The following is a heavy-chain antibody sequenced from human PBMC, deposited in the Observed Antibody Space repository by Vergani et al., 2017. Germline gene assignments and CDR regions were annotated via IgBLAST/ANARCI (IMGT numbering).Heavy chain of an antibody. J-gene: IGHJ6*03. Sequence: QLQLQESDPGLVKPSETLSLTCTVSGGSIRSTFYYLGWIRQPPGKGLEWIGTIYYSGSTYYNPSLKSRVTISVDTSKNQFSLKTNSVTAADAAVYYCARHKEQLVPGNYYYYYYMDVWGKGTTVTVSS. V-gene: IGHV4-39*01. CDR2: IYYSGST. CDR1: GGSIRSTFYY. D-gene: IGHD6-13*01. CDR3: ARHKEQLVPGNYYYYYYMDV.